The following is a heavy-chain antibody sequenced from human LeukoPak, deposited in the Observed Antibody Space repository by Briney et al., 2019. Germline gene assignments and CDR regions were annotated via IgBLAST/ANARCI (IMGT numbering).Heavy chain of an antibody. V-gene: IGHV3-30-3*01. CDR3: ARMPGANYYYNGMDV. J-gene: IGHJ6*02. Sequence: GRSLRLSCAASGFTFSSYGVHWVRQAPGKGLEWVAVISYDGSNKYNADSVEGRFTISRDNSKNTLYLQMNSLRAEDTAVYYCARMPGANYYYNGMDVWGQGTTVTVSS. D-gene: IGHD1-14*01. CDR1: GFTFSSYG. CDR2: ISYDGSNK.